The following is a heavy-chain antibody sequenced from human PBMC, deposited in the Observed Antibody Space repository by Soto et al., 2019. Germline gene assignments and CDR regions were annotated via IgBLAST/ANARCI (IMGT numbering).Heavy chain of an antibody. D-gene: IGHD2-15*01. CDR3: ANYCSGGSCYPDAFDF. V-gene: IGHV4-31*03. CDR2: INYSGIT. Sequence: QVQLQESGPGLVKPSQTLSLTCTVSGGSISSGGYFWSWVRQHPGKGLEWIGFINYSGITNYNPSLKSRVRLSVDTSKNQFSLKLNSATAADTAVYYCANYCSGGSCYPDAFDFWGQGTMVTVSS. CDR1: GGSISSGGYF. J-gene: IGHJ3*01.